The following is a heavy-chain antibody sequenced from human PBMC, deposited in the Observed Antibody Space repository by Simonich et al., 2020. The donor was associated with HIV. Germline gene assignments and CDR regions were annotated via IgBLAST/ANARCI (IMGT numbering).Heavy chain of an antibody. CDR2: VDPEDGET. CDR1: GYTLTDEY. Sequence: EVQLVQSGAEVKKPGATVKISCKVSGYTLTDEYIHWVQQAPGKGLEWMGLVDPEDGETKYAGKFQGSVTITADTSSDTAYMELSSLQSEDTAVYYCATLTGIQHWGLGALVTVSS. J-gene: IGHJ1*01. CDR3: ATLTGIQH. V-gene: IGHV1-69-2*01. D-gene: IGHD2-8*02.